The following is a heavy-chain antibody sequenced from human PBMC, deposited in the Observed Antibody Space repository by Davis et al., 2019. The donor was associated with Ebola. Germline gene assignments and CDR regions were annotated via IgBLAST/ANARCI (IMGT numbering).Heavy chain of an antibody. CDR2: MNPNSGNT. Sequence: AASVKVSCKASGYIFTSYDINWVRQATGQGFEWMGWMNPNSGNTGYAQKFQGRVTMTRDTSTSTAYMELSGLRSEDTAVYYCARASWATVGTRWFDPWGQGTLVTVSS. J-gene: IGHJ5*02. CDR1: GYIFTSYD. CDR3: ARASWATVGTRWFDP. V-gene: IGHV1-8*01. D-gene: IGHD6-13*01.